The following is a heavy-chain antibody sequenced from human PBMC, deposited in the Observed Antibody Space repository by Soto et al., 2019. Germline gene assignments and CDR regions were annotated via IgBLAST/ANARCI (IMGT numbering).Heavy chain of an antibody. CDR3: AKDHHPSTVTTPGY. J-gene: IGHJ4*02. D-gene: IGHD4-17*01. CDR1: GFTFSTYG. CDR2: ISYDGNNK. Sequence: LQLVESGGGVVQPGRSLRLSCAASGFTFSTYGMHCVRQAPGKGLEWVAVISYDGNNKYYADSVKDRFTIARDNYETTLFLQIDNLRAEYTAVYYCAKDHHPSTVTTPGYWGQGPLVTVAS. V-gene: IGHV3-30*18.